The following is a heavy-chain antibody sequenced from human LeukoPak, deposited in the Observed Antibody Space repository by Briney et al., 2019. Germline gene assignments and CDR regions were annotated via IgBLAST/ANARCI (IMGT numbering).Heavy chain of an antibody. V-gene: IGHV4-30-2*01. CDR1: GGSISSGGYY. D-gene: IGHD2-2*01. J-gene: IGHJ4*02. Sequence: SETLSLTCTVSGGSISSGGYYWSWIRQPPGKGLEWIGYIYHSGSTYYNPSLKSRVTISVDRSKNQFSLKLSSVTAADTAVYYCASRILGCSSTSCSSGSYFDYWGRGTLVTVSS. CDR3: ASRILGCSSTSCSSGSYFDY. CDR2: IYHSGST.